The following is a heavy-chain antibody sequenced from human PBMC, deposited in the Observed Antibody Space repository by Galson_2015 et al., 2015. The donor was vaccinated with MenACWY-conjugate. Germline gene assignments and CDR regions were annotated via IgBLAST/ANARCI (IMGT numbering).Heavy chain of an antibody. CDR3: ARRDSSSWYRQYFQD. Sequence: SLRLSCAASGFTFSSYSMNWVRQAPGKGLEWVEYISDSSNTIRYADSVKGRFNISREDAKNSLDLQMNSLRAEDTSVYYCARRDSSSWYRQYFQDWGQGTLVTVSS. V-gene: IGHV3-48*01. J-gene: IGHJ1*01. CDR2: ISDSSNTI. CDR1: GFTFSSYS. D-gene: IGHD6-13*01.